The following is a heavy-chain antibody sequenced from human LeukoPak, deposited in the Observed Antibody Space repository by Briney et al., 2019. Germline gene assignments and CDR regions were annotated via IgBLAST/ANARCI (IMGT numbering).Heavy chain of an antibody. Sequence: ASVKVSCKASGYTFTGYYMHWVRQAPAQGLEWMGWINPNSGGTNYAQKFQGRVTMTRDTSISTAYMELSRLRSDDTAVYYCARGYSSGWYYFDYWGQGTLVTVSS. CDR3: ARGYSSGWYYFDY. J-gene: IGHJ4*02. CDR2: INPNSGGT. CDR1: GYTFTGYY. V-gene: IGHV1-2*02. D-gene: IGHD6-19*01.